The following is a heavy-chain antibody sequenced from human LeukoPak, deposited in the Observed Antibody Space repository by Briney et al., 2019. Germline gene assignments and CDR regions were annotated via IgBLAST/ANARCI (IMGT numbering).Heavy chain of an antibody. CDR1: GGSFSGYY. Sequence: SETLSLTCAVYGGSFSGYYWSWIRQPPGKGLEWIGEINHSGSTNYNPSLKSRVTISVDTSKNQFSLKLSSVTAADTAVYYCARDQSPDLSVDTATYGDFDYWGQRTLVTVSS. CDR3: ARDQSPDLSVDTATYGDFDY. D-gene: IGHD5-18*01. V-gene: IGHV4-34*01. CDR2: INHSGST. J-gene: IGHJ4*02.